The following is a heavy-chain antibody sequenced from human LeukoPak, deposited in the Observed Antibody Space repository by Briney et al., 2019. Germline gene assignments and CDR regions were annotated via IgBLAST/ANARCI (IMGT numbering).Heavy chain of an antibody. J-gene: IGHJ6*03. V-gene: IGHV4-59*01. D-gene: IGHD3-22*01. CDR2: VFYDGST. CDR1: GGSITGYY. Sequence: SETLSLTCIVSGGSITGYYWSWIRQPPGKGLEWIGYVFYDGSTNYNPSLKSRVTISVDTSKNQFSLKLSSVTAADTAVYYCARDKGGHYYDSSGYYSGYYYYYMDVWGKGTTVTVSS. CDR3: ARDKGGHYYDSSGYYSGYYYYYMDV.